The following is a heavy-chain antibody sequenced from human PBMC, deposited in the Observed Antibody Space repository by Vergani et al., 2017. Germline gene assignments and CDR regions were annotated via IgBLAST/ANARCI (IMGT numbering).Heavy chain of an antibody. CDR1: GVSVTDYN. CDR3: AGDTHSWQRADR. D-gene: IGHD6-13*01. Sequence: QAQLQESGPGLVKPSETLSLTCHVFGVSVTDYNCNWIRQAPGKGLDWIGSLSTTGGATHASHNPSLKSRVAISVDTSKSQFSLRLTSMTAADSAIYYGAGDTHSWQRADRWGQGLLVSVSS. J-gene: IGHJ5*02. CDR2: LSTTGGA. V-gene: IGHV4-59*02.